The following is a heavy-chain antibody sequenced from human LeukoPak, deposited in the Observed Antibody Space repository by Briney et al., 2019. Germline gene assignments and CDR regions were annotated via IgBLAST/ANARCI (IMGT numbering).Heavy chain of an antibody. Sequence: ASVKVSCKASGYSFTSFYFHWVRQAPGQGLEWMGIINPSGGSAGYAQNFQGRVTMTRDTSTSTVYMELSSLRSEDTAVYYCARGMVRGVIRGSFDYWGQGTPVTVSS. CDR2: INPSGGSA. CDR1: GYSFTSFY. CDR3: ARGMVRGVIRGSFDY. J-gene: IGHJ4*02. V-gene: IGHV1-46*01. D-gene: IGHD3-10*01.